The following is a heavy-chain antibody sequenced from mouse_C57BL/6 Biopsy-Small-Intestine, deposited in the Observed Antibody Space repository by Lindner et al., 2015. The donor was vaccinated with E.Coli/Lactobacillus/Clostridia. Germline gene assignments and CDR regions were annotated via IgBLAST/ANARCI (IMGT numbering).Heavy chain of an antibody. CDR2: IYPRDGST. CDR3: AREETYAAKWFFDV. CDR1: GYTFTNYD. D-gene: IGHD6-5*01. Sequence: QLQESGPELVKPGASVKLSCKASGYTFTNYDINWVKQRPGQGLEWIGWIYPRDGSTNYNEKFRGKATLTVDTSSTTAYMELHSLTSEDSAVYFCAREETYAAKWFFDVWGTGTTVTVSS. J-gene: IGHJ1*03. V-gene: IGHV1-85*01.